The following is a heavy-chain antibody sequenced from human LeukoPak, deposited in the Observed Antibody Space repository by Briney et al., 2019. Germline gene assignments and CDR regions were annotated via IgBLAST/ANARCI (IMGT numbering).Heavy chain of an antibody. J-gene: IGHJ2*01. V-gene: IGHV4-34*01. CDR2: INHSGST. CDR3: ARAPQIRSSSWYAWYFDL. Sequence: PSETLSLTCAVYGGSFSGYYWSWIRQPPGKGLEWIGEINHSGSTNYNPSLKSRVTISVDTSKNQFSLKLSSVTAADTAVYYCARAPQIRSSSWYAWYFDLWGRGTLVTVSS. D-gene: IGHD6-13*01. CDR1: GGSFSGYY.